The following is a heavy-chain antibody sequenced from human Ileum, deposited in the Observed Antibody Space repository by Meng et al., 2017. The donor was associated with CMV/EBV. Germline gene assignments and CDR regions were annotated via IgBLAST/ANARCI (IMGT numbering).Heavy chain of an antibody. CDR1: GFTFSSFA. V-gene: IGHV3-23*01. Sequence: GGSLRLSCSASGFTFSSFAMTWVRQAPGKGLEWVSTIDSSDRTYYADSVRGRFTISRDNSKNTLYLQMNSLRAEDTAVYYCAKRWSLYGMDVWGQGTTVTVSS. CDR3: AKRWSLYGMDV. J-gene: IGHJ6*02. CDR2: IDSSDRT. D-gene: IGHD2-8*01.